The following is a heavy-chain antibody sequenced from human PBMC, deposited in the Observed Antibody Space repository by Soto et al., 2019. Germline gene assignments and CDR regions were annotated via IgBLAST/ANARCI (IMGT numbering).Heavy chain of an antibody. CDR1: GYTFTSYD. Sequence: ASVKVSCKASGYTFTSYDINWVRQATGQGLEWMGWMNPNSGNTGYAQKFQGRVTMTRNTSISTAYMELSSLRSEDTVVYYCATSPYGSGACDYWGQGTLVTVSS. J-gene: IGHJ4*02. CDR3: ATSPYGSGACDY. V-gene: IGHV1-8*01. D-gene: IGHD3-10*01. CDR2: MNPNSGNT.